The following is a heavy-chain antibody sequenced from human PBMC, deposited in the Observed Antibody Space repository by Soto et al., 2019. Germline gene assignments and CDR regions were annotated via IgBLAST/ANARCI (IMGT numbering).Heavy chain of an antibody. Sequence: EVQVVESGGGLAQPGGSLKLSCAASGFTFSDFAIHWVRLASGKGLEWVGRIKSKGENYATAYAASVKGRFTISRDDSQNTAYLQMDSLKTDDTAVYYGASLWFSSTWYGLNYWGHGTLVTVSS. V-gene: IGHV3-73*02. CDR1: GFTFSDFA. J-gene: IGHJ4*01. CDR3: ASLWFSSTWYGLNY. D-gene: IGHD6-13*01. CDR2: IKSKGENYAT.